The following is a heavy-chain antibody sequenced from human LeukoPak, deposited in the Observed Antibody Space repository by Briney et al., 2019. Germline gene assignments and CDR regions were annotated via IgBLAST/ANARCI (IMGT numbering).Heavy chain of an antibody. V-gene: IGHV1-69*13. CDR2: IIPIFGTA. CDR3: AGSDIVATTFDY. J-gene: IGHJ4*02. CDR1: GGTFSSYA. D-gene: IGHD5-12*01. Sequence: SVKVSCKASGGTFSSYAISWVRQAPGQGLEWMGGIIPIFGTANYAQKFQGRVTITADESTSTAYMELSSLRSEDTAVYYCAGSDIVATTFDYWGQGTRVTVSS.